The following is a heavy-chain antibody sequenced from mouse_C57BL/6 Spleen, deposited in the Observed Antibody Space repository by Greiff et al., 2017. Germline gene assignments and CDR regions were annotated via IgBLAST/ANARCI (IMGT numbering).Heavy chain of an antibody. J-gene: IGHJ2*01. CDR1: GFTFSSYA. V-gene: IGHV5-4*01. Sequence: DVQLVESGGGLVKPGGSLKLSCAASGFTFSSYAMSWVRQTPEKRLEWVATISDGGSYTYYPDNVKGRFTISRDNAKNNLYLQMSHLKSEDTAMYYCAREKGAVSGYFDYWGQGTTLTVSS. CDR3: AREKGAVSGYFDY. D-gene: IGHD6-1*01. CDR2: ISDGGSYT.